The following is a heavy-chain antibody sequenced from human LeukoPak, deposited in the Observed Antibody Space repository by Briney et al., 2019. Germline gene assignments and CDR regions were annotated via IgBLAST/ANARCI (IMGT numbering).Heavy chain of an antibody. CDR3: ARRRGYSSGWHYFDY. J-gene: IGHJ4*02. CDR1: GFTFSSYG. Sequence: PGGSLRLSCAASGFTFSSYGMHWVRQAPGKGLEWVAVISYDGSNKYYADSVKGRFTISRDNSKNTLYLQMNSLRAEDTAVYYCARRRGYSSGWHYFDYWGQGTLVTVSS. D-gene: IGHD6-19*01. V-gene: IGHV3-30*03. CDR2: ISYDGSNK.